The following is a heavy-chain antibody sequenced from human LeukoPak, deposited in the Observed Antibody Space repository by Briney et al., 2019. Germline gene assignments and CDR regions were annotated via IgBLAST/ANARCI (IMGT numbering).Heavy chain of an antibody. V-gene: IGHV1-69*04. Sequence: SSVNVSCKASAGTFSSYAISWLRQAPGQGLEWLGRINPILGIANYAQKFQGRVTITADKSTSTAYMELSSLRSEDTAVYYCARGLGSLRAPYYYYYGMDVWGQGTTVTVSS. D-gene: IGHD2-15*01. CDR2: INPILGIA. J-gene: IGHJ6*02. CDR1: AGTFSSYA. CDR3: ARGLGSLRAPYYYYYGMDV.